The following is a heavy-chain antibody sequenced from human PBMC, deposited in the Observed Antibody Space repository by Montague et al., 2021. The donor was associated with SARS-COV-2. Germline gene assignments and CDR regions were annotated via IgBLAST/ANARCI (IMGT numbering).Heavy chain of an antibody. V-gene: IGHV6-1*01. J-gene: IGHJ3*02. CDR3: ARTTTRMLYPENAFDI. Sequence: CAISGDSVSSNTATWNWIRQSPSRGLEWLGRTYYRSKWYHDYAISLKSRITINPDTSKNQFSLQLSSVAPEDTAVFYCARTTTRMLYPENAFDIWGLGTMVTAST. CDR1: GDSVSSNTAT. CDR2: TYYRSKWYH. D-gene: IGHD2-15*01.